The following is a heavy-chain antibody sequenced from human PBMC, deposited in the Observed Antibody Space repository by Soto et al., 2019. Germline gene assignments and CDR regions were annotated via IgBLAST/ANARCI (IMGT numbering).Heavy chain of an antibody. Sequence: ASVKVSCKASGYTFSGYYMHWVRQAPGQGLEWVGWINPNNGDTNYAQKYQGRVTLTGDTSITTVYMELNRLRSDDTAVFYCARGRSVAGKKFDYWGQGTLVTVSS. CDR2: INPNNGDT. V-gene: IGHV1-2*02. J-gene: IGHJ4*02. CDR3: ARGRSVAGKKFDY. D-gene: IGHD6-19*01. CDR1: GYTFSGYY.